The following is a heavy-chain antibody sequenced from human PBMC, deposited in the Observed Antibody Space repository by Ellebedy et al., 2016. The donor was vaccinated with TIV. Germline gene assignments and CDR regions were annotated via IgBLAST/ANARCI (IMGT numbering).Heavy chain of an antibody. J-gene: IGHJ4*02. V-gene: IGHV3-7*01. CDR3: ARGLALRGYSYGYG. CDR2: IKQDGSET. Sequence: GESLKISCVVSGFTFSNYWMTWVRQAPGKGLEWVADIKQDGSETYYVDSVKGRFTISRDNAKNSLYLQMNSLRAEDTAVYYCARGLALRGYSYGYGWGQGTLVTVSS. D-gene: IGHD5-18*01. CDR1: GFTFSNYW.